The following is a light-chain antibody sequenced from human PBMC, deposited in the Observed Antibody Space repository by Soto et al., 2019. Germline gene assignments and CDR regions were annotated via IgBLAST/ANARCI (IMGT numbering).Light chain of an antibody. Sequence: EIVLTQSPGTLSLSPGEGATLSCRASQSVSSNYLAWYQQKPGQSPRLLIFGVSSRAAGIPDRFSGSGSGTDFTLTVSRLESEDFAVYYCQHYDGSHGTFGQGTRVEI. CDR3: QHYDGSHGT. V-gene: IGKV3-20*01. CDR2: GVS. J-gene: IGKJ1*01. CDR1: QSVSSNY.